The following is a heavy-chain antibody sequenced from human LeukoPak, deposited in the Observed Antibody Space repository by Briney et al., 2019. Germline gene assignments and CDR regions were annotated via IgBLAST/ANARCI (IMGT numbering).Heavy chain of an antibody. CDR2: INSNGSST. Sequence: GGSLRLSCAASGFTFSNYWMHWVRQAPGKGLVWVSRINSNGSSTSYADSVKGRFTISRDNAKNTLYLQMNSLRAEDTAVYYCARVSSGSYFGYYYYYMDVWGKGTTVTVSS. J-gene: IGHJ6*03. V-gene: IGHV3-74*01. CDR1: GFTFSNYW. CDR3: ARVSSGSYFGYYYYYMDV. D-gene: IGHD1-26*01.